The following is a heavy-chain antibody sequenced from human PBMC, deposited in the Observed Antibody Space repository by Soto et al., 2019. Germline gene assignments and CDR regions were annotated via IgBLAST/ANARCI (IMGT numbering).Heavy chain of an antibody. CDR1: GESIATGAFY. V-gene: IGHV4-31*03. Sequence: SETLSLTCTVSGESIATGAFYWSWIRLQSGKGPEWIGSIFYAGDTYYNPSLKSRVEISLDGSQNQFSLNLRSVTAADTAVYYCTREGDYRTWFEPWGPGTLVTVSS. J-gene: IGHJ5*02. CDR3: TREGDYRTWFEP. CDR2: IFYAGDT. D-gene: IGHD3-10*01.